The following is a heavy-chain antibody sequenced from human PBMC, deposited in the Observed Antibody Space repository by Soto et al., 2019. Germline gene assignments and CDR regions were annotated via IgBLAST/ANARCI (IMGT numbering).Heavy chain of an antibody. Sequence: PGESLNISCKGSGYSFTSWCISWVRQMPGKGLEWMGRIDPSDSYTNYSPSFQGHVTISADKSISTAYLQWSSLKASDTAMYYCARMLMYGMDVWGQGTTVTVSS. CDR3: ARMLMYGMDV. CDR1: GYSFTSWC. CDR2: IDPSDSYT. V-gene: IGHV5-10-1*01. J-gene: IGHJ6*02. D-gene: IGHD3-16*01.